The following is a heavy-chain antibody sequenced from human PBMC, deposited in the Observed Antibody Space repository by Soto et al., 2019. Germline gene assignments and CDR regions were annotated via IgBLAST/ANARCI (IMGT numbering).Heavy chain of an antibody. Sequence: ASVKXSCKASGYTFTSYYMHWVRQAPGQGLEWMGIINPSGGSTSYAQKFQGRVTMTRDTSTSTVYMELSSLRSEDTAVYYCASSSPRAARPDDYWGQGTLVTVSS. CDR3: ASSSPRAARPDDY. D-gene: IGHD6-6*01. CDR2: INPSGGST. J-gene: IGHJ4*02. CDR1: GYTFTSYY. V-gene: IGHV1-46*03.